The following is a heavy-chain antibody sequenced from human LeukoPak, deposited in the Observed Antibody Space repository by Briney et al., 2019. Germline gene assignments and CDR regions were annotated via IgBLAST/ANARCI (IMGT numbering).Heavy chain of an antibody. CDR1: GYTFTGYY. D-gene: IGHD1-7*01. CDR2: INPNSGGT. Sequence: ASVKVSCTASGYTFTGYYMHWVRQAPGQGLEWMGWINPNSGGTNYAQKFQGRVTMTRDTSISTAYMELSRLRSDDTAVYYCARRGGYNWNYGIGPYWGQGTLVTVSS. CDR3: ARRGGYNWNYGIGPY. V-gene: IGHV1-2*02. J-gene: IGHJ4*02.